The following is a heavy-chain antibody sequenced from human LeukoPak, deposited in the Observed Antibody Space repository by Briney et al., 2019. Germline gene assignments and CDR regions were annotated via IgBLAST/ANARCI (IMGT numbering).Heavy chain of an antibody. J-gene: IGHJ4*02. Sequence: GGSLRLSCAASGFTFSSYAMSWVRQAPGKGLEWVSAISGSGGSTYYADSAKGRFTISGDNSKNTLYLQMNSLRAEDTAVYYCAKDIRVLWFGEFPNYFDYWGQGTLVTVSS. V-gene: IGHV3-23*01. CDR2: ISGSGGST. CDR3: AKDIRVLWFGEFPNYFDY. CDR1: GFTFSSYA. D-gene: IGHD3-10*01.